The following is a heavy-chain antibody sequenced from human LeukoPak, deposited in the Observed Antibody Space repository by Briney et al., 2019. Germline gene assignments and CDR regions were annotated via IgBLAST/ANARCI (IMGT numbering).Heavy chain of an antibody. Sequence: SETLSLTCTVSGGSISSYYWSWIRQPPGKGLEWIGYIYYSGSTNYNPSLKSRVTISVDTSKNQFSLKLSSVTAADTAVYYCARYIYGSGSDAFDIWGQGTMVTVSS. V-gene: IGHV4-59*01. CDR2: IYYSGST. CDR1: GGSISSYY. J-gene: IGHJ3*02. D-gene: IGHD3-10*01. CDR3: ARYIYGSGSDAFDI.